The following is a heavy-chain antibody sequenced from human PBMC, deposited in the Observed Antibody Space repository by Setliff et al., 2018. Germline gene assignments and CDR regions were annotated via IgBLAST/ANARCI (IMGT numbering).Heavy chain of an antibody. J-gene: IGHJ4*02. CDR2: ISGSAQTT. V-gene: IGHV3-48*04. D-gene: IGHD6-13*01. Sequence: PGGSLRLSCAASGFTFSSYAITWVRQAPGKGLEWVSMISGSAQTTYYADSVKGRFTISRDNAKNSMYLEMNSLRAEDTAVYYCARAGYSSSWIEYWGQGTLVTVSS. CDR3: ARAGYSSSWIEY. CDR1: GFTFSSYA.